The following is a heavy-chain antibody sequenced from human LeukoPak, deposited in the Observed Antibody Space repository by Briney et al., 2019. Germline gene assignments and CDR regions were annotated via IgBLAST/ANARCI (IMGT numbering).Heavy chain of an antibody. V-gene: IGHV4-59*01. CDR2: ISYSGST. CDR3: ARDLEDGYNYFNPKPRVDYMDI. J-gene: IGHJ6*03. Sequence: SETLSPTCTVSGGSISSYYWTWIRQPPGKGLEWIGYISYSGSTNYNPSLKSRITISLYTPKNQFSLKLSSVTAADTALYYCARDLEDGYNYFNPKPRVDYMDIWGKG. D-gene: IGHD5-24*01. CDR1: GGSISSYY.